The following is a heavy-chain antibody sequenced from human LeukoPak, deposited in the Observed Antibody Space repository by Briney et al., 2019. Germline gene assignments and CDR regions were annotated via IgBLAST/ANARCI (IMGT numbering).Heavy chain of an antibody. CDR1: GGSISSSSYY. J-gene: IGHJ3*02. CDR2: IYYSGST. Sequence: SETLSLTCTVSGGSISSSSYYWGWLREPPGKGLEWIGSIYYSGSTYYNTSLKSRVTISVDTSKNQFSLKLSSVTAADTAVYYCARRLQRVYSPGWDAFDIWGQGTMVTVSS. D-gene: IGHD5-18*01. CDR3: ARRLQRVYSPGWDAFDI. V-gene: IGHV4-39*01.